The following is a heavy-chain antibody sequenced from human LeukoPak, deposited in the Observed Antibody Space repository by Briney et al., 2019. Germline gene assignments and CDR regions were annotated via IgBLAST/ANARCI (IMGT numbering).Heavy chain of an antibody. Sequence: PGGSLRLSCAASGFTFSSYAMNWVRQAPGKGLEWVSGIGGSGSSRNYADSVKGRFTISRDNSKNTLYLQMNSLRAEDTAIYYCAKAPIKYTSSSDAFDVWGQGTMVTVSS. J-gene: IGHJ3*01. CDR3: AKAPIKYTSSSDAFDV. D-gene: IGHD6-6*01. V-gene: IGHV3-23*01. CDR2: IGGSGSSR. CDR1: GFTFSSYA.